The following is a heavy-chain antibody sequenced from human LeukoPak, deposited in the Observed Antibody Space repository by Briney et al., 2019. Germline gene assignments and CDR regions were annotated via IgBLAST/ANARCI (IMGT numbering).Heavy chain of an antibody. Sequence: GASVKVSCKASGYTFTDFALHWVRQAPGQRLEWMGWVNGGNGNTEYSEKFQGRLTIGRDTSASTAYMELSSLKSEDTAVYYCARPKYTTSSFDHHYGLDVWGQGTRVIVSS. J-gene: IGHJ6*02. CDR2: VNGGNGNT. V-gene: IGHV1-3*01. CDR3: ARPKYTTSSFDHHYGLDV. D-gene: IGHD2-2*02. CDR1: GYTFTDFA.